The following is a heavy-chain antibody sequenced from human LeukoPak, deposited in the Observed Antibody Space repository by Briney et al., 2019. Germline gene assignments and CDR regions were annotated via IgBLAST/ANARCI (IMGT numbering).Heavy chain of an antibody. CDR2: ISAGNGNT. CDR1: GYTFTSYA. J-gene: IGHJ4*01. CDR3: ATAHLSGFDY. Sequence: ASVKVSCKASGYTFTSYAMHWVRQAPGQRLEWMGWISAGNGNTKYSQKFQGRVTITRDTSASTAYMELSSLRSEDTAVYYCATAHLSGFDYWGQEPWSPSPQ. V-gene: IGHV1-3*01. D-gene: IGHD3-9*01.